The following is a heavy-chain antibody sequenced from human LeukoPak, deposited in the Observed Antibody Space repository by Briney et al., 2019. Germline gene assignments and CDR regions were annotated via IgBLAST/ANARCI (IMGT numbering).Heavy chain of an antibody. J-gene: IGHJ3*02. D-gene: IGHD5-12*01. CDR1: GYSFTSYW. Sequence: GESLKISCKGSGYSFTSYWIGWVRQMPGKGLEWMGIIYPGDSDTRYSPSFQGQVTISADKSISTAYLQWSSLKASDTAMYYCARHREPRYSGYDSAFDIWGQGTMVTVSS. V-gene: IGHV5-51*01. CDR3: ARHREPRYSGYDSAFDI. CDR2: IYPGDSDT.